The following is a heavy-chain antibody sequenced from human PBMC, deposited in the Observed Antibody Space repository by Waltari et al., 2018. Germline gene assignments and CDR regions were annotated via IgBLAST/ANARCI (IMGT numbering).Heavy chain of an antibody. CDR3: ATYIGASVGTAAFDV. D-gene: IGHD5-12*01. Sequence: LQLQESGPGLVKPSVTLSLTCSVSGAPITSTKHSWGWIRQPPGQGLEWIATISYNGATYSSPSLRGRVTVSRDTSMNYVSLKLGSVTAADTAVYYCATYIGASVGTAAFDVWGQGTMVTVSS. J-gene: IGHJ3*01. V-gene: IGHV4-39*02. CDR2: ISYNGAT. CDR1: GAPITSTKHS.